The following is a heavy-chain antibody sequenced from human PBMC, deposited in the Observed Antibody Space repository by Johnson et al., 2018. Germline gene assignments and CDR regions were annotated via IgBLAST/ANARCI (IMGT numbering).Heavy chain of an antibody. CDR2: INSDGSST. V-gene: IGHV3-74*01. CDR1: GFSFSSYW. D-gene: IGHD3-16*01. J-gene: IGHJ6*03. Sequence: VQLQESGGGLVKPGGSLRLSCAASGFSFSSYWMHWVRQAPGKGLVWVSRINSDGSSTSYADSVKGRFTISRDNAKNSLYLQMNSLRVGDTAVYYCARDWGASGAHYMDVWGKGTTVTVAS. CDR3: ARDWGASGAHYMDV.